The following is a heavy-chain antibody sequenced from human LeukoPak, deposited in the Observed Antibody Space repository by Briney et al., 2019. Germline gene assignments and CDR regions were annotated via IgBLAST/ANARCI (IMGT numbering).Heavy chain of an antibody. V-gene: IGHV3-7*04. CDR1: GFTFSTYW. CDR2: IKQDGSEK. D-gene: IGHD6-13*01. Sequence: PGGSLRLSCAASGFTFSTYWMSWVRQAPGKGLEWVANIKQDGSEKYYGVSVKGRFTVSRDNTKSSLNLQMNSLRAEDTAVYYCARGESWSFDYWGQGTLVTVSS. CDR3: ARGESWSFDY. J-gene: IGHJ4*02.